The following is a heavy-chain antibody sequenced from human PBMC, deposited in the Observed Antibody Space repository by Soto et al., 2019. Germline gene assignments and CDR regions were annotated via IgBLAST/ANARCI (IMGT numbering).Heavy chain of an antibody. J-gene: IGHJ5*02. CDR2: ISDNGGRT. V-gene: IGHV3-23*01. Sequence: EVQLLESGGGLVQPGGSLRLSCAASGFTFSTYAMTWVRQAPGKGLECVSGISDNGGRTYYADSVKGRFTISRDNSKNTLIQDMNSLRAEDTAIYYCAKDLHTTIPVATASWGQGTLVSVSS. CDR3: AKDLHTTIPVATAS. CDR1: GFTFSTYA. D-gene: IGHD6-19*01.